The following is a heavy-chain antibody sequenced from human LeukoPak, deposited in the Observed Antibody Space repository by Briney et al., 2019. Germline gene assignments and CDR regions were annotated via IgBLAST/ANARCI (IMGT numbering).Heavy chain of an antibody. Sequence: ASVKVSCKASGYTFTSYGITWVRQAPGQGLEWMGWISAYSGNTNYAQKLQGRVTMTTDTSTRTAYMELRSLRSDATAVYYCAILGYCSSTSCLGFGYYYYMDVWGKGTTVTVSS. D-gene: IGHD2-2*01. J-gene: IGHJ6*03. CDR2: ISAYSGNT. V-gene: IGHV1-18*01. CDR1: GYTFTSYG. CDR3: AILGYCSSTSCLGFGYYYYMDV.